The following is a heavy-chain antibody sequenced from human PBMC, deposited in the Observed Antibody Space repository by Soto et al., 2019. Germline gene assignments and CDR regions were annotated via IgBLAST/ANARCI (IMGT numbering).Heavy chain of an antibody. Sequence: SETLSLTCSVSGGSIGRYYWSWVRQAPGKGLEWIAYVSYSGATRYNPSLESRVTISLDTSKNQFSLRLSSVTAADTAVYYCARPSVPATRGPLDYWGQGALVTVSS. D-gene: IGHD6-19*01. V-gene: IGHV4-59*01. CDR3: ARPSVPATRGPLDY. J-gene: IGHJ4*02. CDR1: GGSIGRYY. CDR2: VSYSGAT.